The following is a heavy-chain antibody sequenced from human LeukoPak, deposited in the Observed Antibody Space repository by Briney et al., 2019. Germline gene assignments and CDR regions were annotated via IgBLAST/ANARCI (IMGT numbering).Heavy chain of an antibody. CDR2: ISSSSSYI. Sequence: GGSLRLSCAASGFTFSSYSMNWVRQAPGKGLEWVSSISSSSSYIYYADSVKGRFTISRDNAKNSLYLQMNSLRAEDTAVYYCARDVVARPPTSLDYWGQGTLVTVSS. CDR1: GFTFSSYS. J-gene: IGHJ4*02. D-gene: IGHD2-15*01. CDR3: ARDVVARPPTSLDY. V-gene: IGHV3-21*01.